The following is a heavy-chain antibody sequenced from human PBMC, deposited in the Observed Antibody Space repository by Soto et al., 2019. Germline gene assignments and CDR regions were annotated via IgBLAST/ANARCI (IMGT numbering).Heavy chain of an antibody. V-gene: IGHV1-2*02. CDR1: GYSFTDYY. Sequence: QLVQSGAEVKKPGASVKVSCKASGYSFTDYYIQWVRQAPGQGLEWMGWIDPHSGGTNYAQKFQGRVTMTSDTSITTAYMDLSRLRSDDTAVYYCARGVPTAIHLGWFDPWGQGTLVTVSS. J-gene: IGHJ5*02. CDR3: ARGVPTAIHLGWFDP. D-gene: IGHD2-2*02. CDR2: IDPHSGGT.